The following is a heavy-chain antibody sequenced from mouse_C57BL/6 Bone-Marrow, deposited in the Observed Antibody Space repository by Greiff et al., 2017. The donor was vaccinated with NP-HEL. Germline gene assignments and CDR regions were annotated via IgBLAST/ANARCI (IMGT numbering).Heavy chain of an antibody. CDR3: ARTPVRGTWFAY. CDR1: GYTFTDYY. D-gene: IGHD3-3*01. V-gene: IGHV1-19*01. Sequence: EVQLQQSGPVLVKPGASVKMSCKASGYTFTDYYMNWVKQSHGKSLEWIGVINPYNGGTSYNQKFKGKATLTVDKSSSTAYMELNSLTSEDSAVYYCARTPVRGTWFAYWGQGTLVTVSA. J-gene: IGHJ3*01. CDR2: INPYNGGT.